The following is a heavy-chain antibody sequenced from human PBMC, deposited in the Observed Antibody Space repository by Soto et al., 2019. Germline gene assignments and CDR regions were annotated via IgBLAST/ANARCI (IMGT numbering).Heavy chain of an antibody. CDR2: IYYSGST. D-gene: IGHD3-3*01. CDR1: GGSISSSSYY. CDR3: AKGGSYYDFWSGYLAPLDYYYGMDV. V-gene: IGHV4-39*01. Sequence: SETLSLTCTVSGGSISSSSYYWGWISQPPGKGLEWIGSIYYSGSTYYNPSLKSRVTISVDTSKNQFSLKLSSVTAADTAVYYCAKGGSYYDFWSGYLAPLDYYYGMDVWGQGTTVTVSS. J-gene: IGHJ6*02.